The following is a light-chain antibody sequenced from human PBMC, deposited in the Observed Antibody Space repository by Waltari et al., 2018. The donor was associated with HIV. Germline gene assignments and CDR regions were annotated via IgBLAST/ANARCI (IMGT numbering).Light chain of an antibody. CDR3: QAWDSSTCV. Sequence: SYDLTQPPSVSVSPGQPANITCSGDKLGDKYACWYQRKPGQSPVLVIYQDTKRPSGSPERCSGSNAGNTASLTISGTQAMDEADYYCQAWDSSTCVFGGGTKLTVL. CDR2: QDT. CDR1: KLGDKY. J-gene: IGLJ2*01. V-gene: IGLV3-1*01.